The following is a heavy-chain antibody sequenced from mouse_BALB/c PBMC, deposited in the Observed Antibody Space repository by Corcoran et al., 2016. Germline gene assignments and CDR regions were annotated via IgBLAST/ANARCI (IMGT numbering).Heavy chain of an antibody. V-gene: IGHV9-3-1*01. J-gene: IGHJ1*01. CDR3: ASDYGSSWYFDV. D-gene: IGHD1-1*01. Sequence: QIQLVQSRPALKMPGEKVKISCKTSGYAFTNYGMNWGKQAPGKGLKWMGWINTYTGEPTYADDFKGRFAFSVETSASTAYLQINNLKNEDTATYFGASDYGSSWYFDVWGAGTTVTISS. CDR2: INTYTGEP. CDR1: GYAFTNYG.